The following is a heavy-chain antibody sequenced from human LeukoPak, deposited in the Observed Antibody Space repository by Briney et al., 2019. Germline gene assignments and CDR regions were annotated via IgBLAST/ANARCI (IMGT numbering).Heavy chain of an antibody. V-gene: IGHV1-69*01. Sequence: SVKVSCKASGGTFSSYAISWVRQAPGQGLEWMGGIIPIFGTANYAQKFQGRVTITADESTSTAYMELSSLRSEDTAVYYCAREGLGLLVRGAYHYYYYMDVWGKGTTVTVSS. D-gene: IGHD6-6*01. CDR1: GGTFSSYA. CDR3: AREGLGLLVRGAYHYYYYMDV. J-gene: IGHJ6*03. CDR2: IIPIFGTA.